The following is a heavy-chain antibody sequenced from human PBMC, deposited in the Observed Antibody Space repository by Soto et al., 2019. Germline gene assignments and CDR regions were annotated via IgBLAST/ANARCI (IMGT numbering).Heavy chain of an antibody. Sequence: SETLSLTCTVPGGSISSSSYYWGWIRQPPGKGLEWIGSIYYSGSTYYNPSLKSRVTISVDTSKNQFSLKLSSVTAADTAVYYCARGGSLITIFGVVINSDYYGMDVWGQGTTVTVSS. CDR2: IYYSGST. CDR3: ARGGSLITIFGVVINSDYYGMDV. CDR1: GGSISSSSYY. V-gene: IGHV4-39*01. J-gene: IGHJ6*02. D-gene: IGHD3-3*01.